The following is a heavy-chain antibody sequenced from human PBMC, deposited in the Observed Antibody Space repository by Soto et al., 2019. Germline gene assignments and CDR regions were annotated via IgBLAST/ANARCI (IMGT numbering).Heavy chain of an antibody. J-gene: IGHJ4*02. CDR1: GFTFSSYA. D-gene: IGHD2-15*01. Sequence: GGSLRLSCAASGFTFSSYAMHWVRQAPGKGLEWVAVISYDGSNKYYADSVKGRFTISRDNSKNTLYLQMNSLRAEDTAVYYCARAVGRIYVVVVAATLDYWGQGTLVTVSS. CDR3: ARAVGRIYVVVVAATLDY. CDR2: ISYDGSNK. V-gene: IGHV3-30-3*01.